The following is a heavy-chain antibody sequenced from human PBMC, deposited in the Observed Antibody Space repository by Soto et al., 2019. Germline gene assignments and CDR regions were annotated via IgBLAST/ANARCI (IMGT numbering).Heavy chain of an antibody. D-gene: IGHD3-22*01. CDR1: GGSFSSYC. CDR3: ASGYYYDSSGYYQMYPIDY. V-gene: IGHV4-34*01. Sequence: PTETLSITCDVYGGSFSSYCWSWIRQPPGKGLEWIGEINHSGSTNYNPSLKSRVTISVDTSKNQFSLKLSSVTAADTAVYYCASGYYYDSSGYYQMYPIDYWGQGTLVTVSS. J-gene: IGHJ4*02. CDR2: INHSGST.